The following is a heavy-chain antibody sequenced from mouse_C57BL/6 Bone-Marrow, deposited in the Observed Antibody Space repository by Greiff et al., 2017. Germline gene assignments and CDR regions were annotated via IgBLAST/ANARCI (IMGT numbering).Heavy chain of an antibody. V-gene: IGHV1-81*01. CDR1: GYTFTSSG. Sequence: QVQLKESGAELARPGASVKLSCKASGYTFTSSGISWVKQRTGQGLEWIGEIYPRRGHTYYHEKFKGKATLTADNSSSTAYMELRSLTSEDSAVYFCARDHYYGSSLYYFDYWGQGTTLTVSS. CDR2: IYPRRGHT. J-gene: IGHJ2*01. D-gene: IGHD1-1*01. CDR3: ARDHYYGSSLYYFDY.